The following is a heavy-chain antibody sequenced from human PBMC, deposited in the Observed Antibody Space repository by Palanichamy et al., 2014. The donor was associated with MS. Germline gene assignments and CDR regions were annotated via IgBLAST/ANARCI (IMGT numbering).Heavy chain of an antibody. J-gene: IGHJ6*02. D-gene: IGHD3-10*01. CDR1: GYTFSSYG. CDR2: ISTYNGNT. Sequence: QVQLVQSGAEVKEPGASVRVSCKASGYTFSSYGISWARQASGQGLEWMGWISTYNGNTKYAQKFQDRVTMTTDTSTTSAHMDLRSLRSDDSAVYFCARDIGPVPGDYYYGLDVWGQGTTVTASS. CDR3: ARDIGPVPGDYYYGLDV. V-gene: IGHV1-18*04.